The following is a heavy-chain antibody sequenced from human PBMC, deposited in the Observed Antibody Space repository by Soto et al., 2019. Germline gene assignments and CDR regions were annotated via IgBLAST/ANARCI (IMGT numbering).Heavy chain of an antibody. CDR1: GYSFMKYG. CDR3: AREASVLMPGGQPWRFDS. J-gene: IGHJ4*02. D-gene: IGHD2-8*01. Sequence: ASEKVSCKGFGYSFMKYGINCVRQAPGQGLEWVGWISPYSGYTHSAQKFHGRLTLTTDTAASTAYMELRILRSADTALYYCAREASVLMPGGQPWRFDSRGPGTLVSGSS. CDR2: ISPYSGYT. V-gene: IGHV1-18*01.